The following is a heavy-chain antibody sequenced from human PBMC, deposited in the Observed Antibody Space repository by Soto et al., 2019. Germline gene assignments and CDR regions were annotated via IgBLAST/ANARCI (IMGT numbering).Heavy chain of an antibody. Sequence: VESLRLSCAASGFTFSSFAMSWVRQAPGKGMEWVSIISGTGDNTYYADSVKVRFTISRDNSKNTVYLQMNSLRAEDTAVYYCAKKKYGSSVYSDVWGQGTRVT. CDR3: AKKKYGSSVYSDV. CDR1: GFTFSSFA. D-gene: IGHD3-22*01. J-gene: IGHJ6*02. CDR2: ISGTGDNT. V-gene: IGHV3-23*01.